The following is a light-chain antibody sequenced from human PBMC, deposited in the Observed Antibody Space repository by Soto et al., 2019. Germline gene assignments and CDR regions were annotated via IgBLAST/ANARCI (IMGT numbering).Light chain of an antibody. V-gene: IGKV3-20*01. J-gene: IGKJ1*01. Sequence: EIVLTQSPGTLSLSPGEKATLSCRASQSLSSAFLAWYQQKPGQAPRLLIYRVSNRATGIPDRFSGSGSGTDFILTISRLEPEDFALYYCGQFVSSPPRTFGQGTKVDIK. CDR1: QSLSSAF. CDR3: GQFVSSPPRT. CDR2: RVS.